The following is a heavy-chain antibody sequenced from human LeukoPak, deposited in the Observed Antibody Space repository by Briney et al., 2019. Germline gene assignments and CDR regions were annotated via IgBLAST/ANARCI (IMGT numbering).Heavy chain of an antibody. D-gene: IGHD4-17*01. CDR1: GFTFGSHA. CDR2: ISYDGSKD. CDR3: ARDSSGDYAVDY. J-gene: IGHJ4*02. V-gene: IGHV3-30*04. Sequence: QAGGSLRLSCAASGFTFGSHAIHWVRQAPGKGLEWVAFISYDGSKDYYADSVKGRFTISRDNSRNTLYLQMNSLRAEDTAVYYCARDSSGDYAVDYWGQGTLVSVSS.